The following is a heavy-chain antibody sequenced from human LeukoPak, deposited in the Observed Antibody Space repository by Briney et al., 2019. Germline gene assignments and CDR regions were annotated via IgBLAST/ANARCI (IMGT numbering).Heavy chain of an antibody. CDR2: IYYSGST. J-gene: IGHJ4*02. V-gene: IGHV4-39*07. Sequence: SETLALTCTVSGGSISSSSYYWGWIRQPPGKGLEWIGSIYYSGSTYYNPSLKSRVTISVDTSKNQFSLKLSSVTAADTAVYYCARGDSIAVAGYFFDYWGQGTLVTVSS. CDR3: ARGDSIAVAGYFFDY. CDR1: GGSISSSSYY. D-gene: IGHD6-19*01.